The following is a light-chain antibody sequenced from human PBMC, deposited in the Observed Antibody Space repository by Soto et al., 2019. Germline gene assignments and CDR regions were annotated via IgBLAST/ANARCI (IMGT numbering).Light chain of an antibody. Sequence: QSVLTQPPSASGTPGQRVTISCSGSSSNIGSNTVNWYQQLPGTAPKLLIYSDNRRPSGAPDRFSVAKSGTSASLAISGLQSEEDADYYCATWDVSRNGPVFGGGTKLTVL. CDR3: ATWDVSRNGPV. J-gene: IGLJ3*02. V-gene: IGLV1-44*01. CDR1: SSNIGSNT. CDR2: SDN.